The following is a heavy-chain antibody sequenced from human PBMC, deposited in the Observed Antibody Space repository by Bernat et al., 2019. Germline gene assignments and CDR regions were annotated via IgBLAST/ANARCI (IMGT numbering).Heavy chain of an antibody. V-gene: IGHV4-38-2*01. Sequence: QLQLQESGPGLVKPSETLSLTCAVSGYSISSGYYWGWIRQPPGKGLEWIGSIYHSGSTYYNPSLKSRVTISVDTSKNQFSLKLSSVTAADTAVYYCARAPVTMVQGVSYDYWGQGTLVTVSS. CDR2: IYHSGST. J-gene: IGHJ4*02. CDR1: GYSISSGYY. D-gene: IGHD3-10*01. CDR3: ARAPVTMVQGVSYDY.